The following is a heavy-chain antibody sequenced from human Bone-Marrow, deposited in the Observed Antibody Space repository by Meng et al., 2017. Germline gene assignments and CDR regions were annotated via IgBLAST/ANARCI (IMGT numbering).Heavy chain of an antibody. D-gene: IGHD3-10*01. CDR2: IYYSGST. CDR1: GGSFSSGSYF. Sequence: QGEAQGSGPCWVRPPETPSLTCTVSGGSFSSGSYFWSWMRQPPGKGLEWIGYIYYSGSTNYNPSLKSRVTISVDTSKNQFSLKLSSVTAADTAVYYCAREVSPYYYGSGSENWFDPWGQGTLVTVSS. V-gene: IGHV4-61*01. CDR3: AREVSPYYYGSGSENWFDP. J-gene: IGHJ5*02.